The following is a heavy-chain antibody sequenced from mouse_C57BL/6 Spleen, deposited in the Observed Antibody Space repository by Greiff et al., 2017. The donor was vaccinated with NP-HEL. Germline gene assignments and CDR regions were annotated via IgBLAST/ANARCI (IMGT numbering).Heavy chain of an antibody. CDR3: AGETILYDGYPYYLDS. V-gene: IGHV1-82*01. J-gene: IGHJ2*01. Sequence: QVQLQQSGPELVKPGASVKISCKASGYAFSSSWMNWVKQRPGKGLEWIGRIYPGDGDTNYNGKFKGKATLTADKSSSTAYMQLSSLTSEDSAVYFCAGETILYDGYPYYLDSWGKGTPLTVSS. CDR1: GYAFSSSW. D-gene: IGHD2-3*01. CDR2: IYPGDGDT.